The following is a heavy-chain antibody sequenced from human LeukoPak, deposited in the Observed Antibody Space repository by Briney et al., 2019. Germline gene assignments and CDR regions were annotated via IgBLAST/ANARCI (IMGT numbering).Heavy chain of an antibody. Sequence: GGSLRLSCAASGFTFGDYAMRWVRQAPGKGLEGVVFIRSNAYGCTTEYAASVKCRITISRDDSKSISYQQMNSLKTEDTAVYYCTRGDYGDLDYWGQGTLVTVSS. D-gene: IGHD4-17*01. CDR3: TRGDYGDLDY. V-gene: IGHV3-49*04. J-gene: IGHJ4*02. CDR2: IRSNAYGCTT. CDR1: GFTFGDYA.